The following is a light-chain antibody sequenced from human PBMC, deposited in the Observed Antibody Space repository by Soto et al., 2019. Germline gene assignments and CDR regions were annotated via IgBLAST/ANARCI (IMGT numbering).Light chain of an antibody. CDR3: SSYAGSSNV. Sequence: QSVLTQPPSASGSPGQSVAISCTGTSSDVGGYNYVSWYQQHPGKAPKLMIYEVNKRPSGVPDRFSGSKSGNTASLTVSGLQAEDEAHYYCSSYAGSSNVFGTGTQVTVL. CDR1: SSDVGGYNY. CDR2: EVN. J-gene: IGLJ1*01. V-gene: IGLV2-8*01.